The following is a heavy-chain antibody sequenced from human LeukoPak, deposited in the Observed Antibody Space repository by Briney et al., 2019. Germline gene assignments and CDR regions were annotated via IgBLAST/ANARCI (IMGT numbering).Heavy chain of an antibody. CDR3: AKRTNWNDGYFDY. D-gene: IGHD1-1*01. CDR1: GFTFSSYA. CDR2: ISGSGGST. J-gene: IGHJ4*02. V-gene: IGHV3-23*01. Sequence: GGSLRLSCAASGFTFSSYAMSWVRQAPGKGLEWVSAISGSGGSTYYAESVKGRFTISRDNSKNTLYLQMNSLRAEDTAVYYCAKRTNWNDGYFDYWGQGTLVTVSS.